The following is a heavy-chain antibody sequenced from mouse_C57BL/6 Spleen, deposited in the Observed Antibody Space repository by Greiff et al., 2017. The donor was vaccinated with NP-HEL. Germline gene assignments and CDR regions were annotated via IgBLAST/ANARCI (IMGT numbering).Heavy chain of an antibody. CDR1: GYTFTDYY. V-gene: IGHV1-26*01. CDR2: INPNNGGT. Sequence: EVQLQQSGPELVKPGASVKISCKASGYTFTDYYMNWVKQSHGKSLEWIGDINPNNGGTSYNQKFKGKATLTVDKSSSTAYMELRSLTSEDSAVYYCARPIYYGNYYWYFDVWGTGTTVTVSS. J-gene: IGHJ1*03. CDR3: ARPIYYGNYYWYFDV. D-gene: IGHD2-1*01.